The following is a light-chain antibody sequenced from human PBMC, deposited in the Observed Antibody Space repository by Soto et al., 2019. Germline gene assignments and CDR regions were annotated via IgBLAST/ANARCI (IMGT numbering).Light chain of an antibody. J-gene: IGKJ4*01. CDR2: GAS. CDR3: QQYERSPTT. V-gene: IGKV3-20*01. Sequence: EVVLTQSPGTLSLSPGDRATLSCRASQSVTSTYLGWYQQKPGQAPSLLIYGASRRATGIPDRFSGSGSGTDFTLTISGLDPEDFAVYYCQQYERSPTTFGGGTKVEIK. CDR1: QSVTSTY.